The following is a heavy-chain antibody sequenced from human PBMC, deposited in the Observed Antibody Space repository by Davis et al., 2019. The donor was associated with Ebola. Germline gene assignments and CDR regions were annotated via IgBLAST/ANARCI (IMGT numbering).Heavy chain of an antibody. D-gene: IGHD2-2*01. CDR3: ARGTLYCSSTSCYEVYYYGMDV. CDR1: GYTFTSYD. V-gene: IGHV1-8*01. J-gene: IGHJ6*02. Sequence: ASVKVSCKASGYTFTSYDINWVRQATGQGLEWMGWMNPNSGNTGYAQKFQGRVTMTRNTSISTAYMELSSLRSEDTAVYYCARGTLYCSSTSCYEVYYYGMDVWGQGTTVTVSS. CDR2: MNPNSGNT.